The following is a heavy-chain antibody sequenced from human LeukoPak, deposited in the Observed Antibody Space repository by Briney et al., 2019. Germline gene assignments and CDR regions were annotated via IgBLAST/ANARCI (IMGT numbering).Heavy chain of an antibody. D-gene: IGHD6-19*01. Sequence: PSETLSLTCTVSGGSISSGSYYWSWIRQPAGKGLEWIGRIYTSGSTNYNPSLKSRVTISVDTTKNQFSLKLSSVTAADTAVYYCARLLGGWFWWFDPWGQGTLVTVSS. V-gene: IGHV4-61*02. CDR2: IYTSGST. CDR1: GGSISSGSYY. J-gene: IGHJ5*02. CDR3: ARLLGGWFWWFDP.